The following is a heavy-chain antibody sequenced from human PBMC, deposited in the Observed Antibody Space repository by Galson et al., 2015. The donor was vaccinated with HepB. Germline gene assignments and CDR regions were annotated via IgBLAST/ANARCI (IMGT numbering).Heavy chain of an antibody. V-gene: IGHV3-15*01. CDR3: TTTVRPEDFVDY. CDR2: VKSRTFGGTA. J-gene: IGHJ4*02. Sequence: SLRLSCAASGFTFSDAWMSWVRQAPGKGLEWVGRVKSRTFGGTADYGTSVKGRFTISRDDSKHTLSLLMNSLKTEDTAVYYCTTTVRPEDFVDYWGQGSLVTVSS. CDR1: GFTFSDAW. D-gene: IGHD1-14*01.